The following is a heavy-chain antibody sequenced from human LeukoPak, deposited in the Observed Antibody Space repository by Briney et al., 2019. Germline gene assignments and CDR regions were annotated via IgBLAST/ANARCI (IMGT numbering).Heavy chain of an antibody. Sequence: GGSLRLSCAASGFTFSSYGMHWVRQAPGKGLEWVAVISYDGSNKYYADSVKGRFTISRDNSKNTLYLQMNSLRAEDTAVYYCARDRYYYDSSGYYPFYYYGMDVWGQGTTVTVSS. V-gene: IGHV3-30*19. CDR2: ISYDGSNK. D-gene: IGHD3-22*01. CDR3: ARDRYYYDSSGYYPFYYYGMDV. CDR1: GFTFSSYG. J-gene: IGHJ6*02.